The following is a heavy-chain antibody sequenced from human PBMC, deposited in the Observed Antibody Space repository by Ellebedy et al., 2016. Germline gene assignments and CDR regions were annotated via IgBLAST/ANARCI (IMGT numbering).Heavy chain of an antibody. Sequence: SETLSLTCTVSGGSISSDYWNWIRRPPGKGLEWIGRVHISGSTNYNPSLTSRVTMSVDTSKNHFSLKLSSVTAADTAVYYCARPSKGGYLDYWGQGTLVTVSS. V-gene: IGHV4-4*07. CDR3: ARPSKGGYLDY. J-gene: IGHJ4*02. CDR2: VHISGST. CDR1: GGSISSDY. D-gene: IGHD3-22*01.